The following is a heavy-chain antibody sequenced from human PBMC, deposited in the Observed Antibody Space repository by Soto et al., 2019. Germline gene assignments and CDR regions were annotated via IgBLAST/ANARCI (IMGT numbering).Heavy chain of an antibody. CDR2: ISYDGSNK. CDR1: GFTFSSYG. J-gene: IGHJ4*02. V-gene: IGHV3-30*18. D-gene: IGHD2-2*01. CDR3: AKEGREVSWYQLLFDY. Sequence: GGSLRLSCAASGFTFSSYGMHWVRQAPGKGLEWVAVISYDGSNKYYADSVKGRFTISRDNSKNTLYLQMNSLRAEDTAVYYCAKEGREVSWYQLLFDYWGQGTLVTVSS.